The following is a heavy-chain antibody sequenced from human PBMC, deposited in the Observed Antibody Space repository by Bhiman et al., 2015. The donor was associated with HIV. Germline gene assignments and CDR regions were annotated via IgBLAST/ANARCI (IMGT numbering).Heavy chain of an antibody. Sequence: QVQLVESGGGVVQPGGSLRLSCAASGFTFSSYGMHWVRQAPGKGLEWVAFIRYDGSNKYYADSVKGRFTISRDNSKNTLYLQMNSLRAEDTAVYYCAKDGSSSGWYFDRLGPWPPWVTVSS. CDR1: GFTFSSYG. J-gene: IGHJ2*01. D-gene: IGHD6-6*01. CDR3: AKDGSSSGWYFDR. V-gene: IGHV3-30*02. CDR2: IRYDGSNK.